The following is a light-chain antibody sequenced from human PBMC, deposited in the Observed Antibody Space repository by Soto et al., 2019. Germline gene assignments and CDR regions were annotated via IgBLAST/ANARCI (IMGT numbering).Light chain of an antibody. CDR3: CSYAGGPYV. CDR2: DVS. CDR1: SSEVGGYNY. V-gene: IGLV2-11*01. J-gene: IGLJ1*01. Sequence: QSALTQPRSVSGSPGQSVTISCTGTSSEVGGYNYVSWYQQHPGKAPKLMICDVSKRPSGVPDRFSGSKSGNTASLTISGLQAEDEADYYCCSYAGGPYVFGTGTKVTVL.